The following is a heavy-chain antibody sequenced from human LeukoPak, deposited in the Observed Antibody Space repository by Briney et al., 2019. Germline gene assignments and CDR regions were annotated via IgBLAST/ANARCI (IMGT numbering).Heavy chain of an antibody. CDR3: AKATSSWHEFDY. V-gene: IGHV3-43D*03. J-gene: IGHJ4*02. D-gene: IGHD6-13*01. CDR2: ITWDADST. CDR1: GFSFDDYA. Sequence: GGSLRLSCAASGFSFDDYAMHWVRQAPGKGLEWVSLITWDADSTYYADSVEGRFTISRDNSKNSLYLQMNSLGAEDTALYYCAKATSSWHEFDYWGQGTLVTVSS.